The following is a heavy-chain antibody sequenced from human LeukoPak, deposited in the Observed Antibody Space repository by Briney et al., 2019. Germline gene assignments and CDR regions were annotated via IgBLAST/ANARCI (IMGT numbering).Heavy chain of an antibody. J-gene: IGHJ4*02. V-gene: IGHV3-64*01. CDR3: ARADYDFWSGPNPKPPDY. CDR2: ISSNGGST. D-gene: IGHD3-3*01. CDR1: GVTFSEYA. Sequence: PGGSLRLSCAASGVTFSEYAMHWVRQAPGKGLEYVSVISSNGGSTYYANSVKGRFTISRDNSKNTLYLQMGSLRAEDMAVYYCARADYDFWSGPNPKPPDYWGQGTLVTVSS.